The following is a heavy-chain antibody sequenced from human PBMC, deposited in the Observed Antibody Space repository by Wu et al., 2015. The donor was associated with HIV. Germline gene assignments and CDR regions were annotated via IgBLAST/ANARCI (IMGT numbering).Heavy chain of an antibody. CDR3: ARDRGYYGSGSYPRVPLDY. Sequence: QVQLVQSGAEVKKPGASVKVSCKASGYTFTSYYMHWVRQAPGQGLEWMGIINPSGGSTSYAQKFQGRVTMTRDTSTSTVYMELSSLRSEDTAVYYCARDRGYYGSGSYPRVPLDYWGQGTLVTVSS. J-gene: IGHJ4*02. D-gene: IGHD3-10*01. V-gene: IGHV1-46*01. CDR1: GYTFTSYY. CDR2: INPSGGST.